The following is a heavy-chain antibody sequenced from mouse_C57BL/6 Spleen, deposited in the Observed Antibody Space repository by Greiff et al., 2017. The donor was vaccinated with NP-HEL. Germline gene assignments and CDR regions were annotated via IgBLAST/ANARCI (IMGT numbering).Heavy chain of an antibody. CDR2: IYPSDSET. J-gene: IGHJ3*01. CDR3: ARSTGSGYGAY. V-gene: IGHV1-61*01. CDR1: GYTFTSYW. D-gene: IGHD3-2*02. Sequence: QVQLQQPGAELVRPGSSVKLSCKASGYTFTSYWMDWVKQRPGQGLEWIGNIYPSDSETHYNQKFKDKATLTVDKSSSTAYMQLSSLTSEDSAVYYCARSTGSGYGAYWGQGTLVTVSA.